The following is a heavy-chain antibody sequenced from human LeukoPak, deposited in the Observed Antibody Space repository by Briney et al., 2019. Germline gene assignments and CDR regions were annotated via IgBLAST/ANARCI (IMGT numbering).Heavy chain of an antibody. V-gene: IGHV1-69*13. D-gene: IGHD3-9*01. CDR3: ARGSYDILTAFRYYYYYGMDV. Sequence: SVKVSCKASGGTFSSYAISWVRQAPGQGLEWMGGIIPIFGTANYAQKFQGRVTITADESTSTAYMELSSLRSEDTAVYYCARGSYDILTAFRYYYYYGMDVWGQGTTVTVSS. CDR1: GGTFSSYA. CDR2: IIPIFGTA. J-gene: IGHJ6*02.